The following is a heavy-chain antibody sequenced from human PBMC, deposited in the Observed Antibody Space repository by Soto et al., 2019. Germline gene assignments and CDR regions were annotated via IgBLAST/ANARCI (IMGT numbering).Heavy chain of an antibody. V-gene: IGHV1-69*12. J-gene: IGHJ5*02. CDR2: IIPIFGTA. CDR1: GGTFSSYA. D-gene: IGHD5-18*01. CDR3: ARTNTAMVTGWFDP. Sequence: QVQLVQSGAEVKKPGSSVKVSCKASGGTFSSYAISWVRQAPGQGLEWMGGIIPIFGTANYAQKFQGRVTITADESTSTAYREMSSLGSEDTAVYYCARTNTAMVTGWFDPWGQGTLVTVSS.